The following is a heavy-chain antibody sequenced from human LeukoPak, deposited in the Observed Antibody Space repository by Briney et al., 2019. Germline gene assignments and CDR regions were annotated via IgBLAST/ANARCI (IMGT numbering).Heavy chain of an antibody. J-gene: IGHJ5*02. CDR2: TYYRSMWYN. CDR1: GDSVSSNSVA. V-gene: IGHV6-1*01. CDR3: ARRLTQYDCFDP. Sequence: SQTLSLTCAISGDSVSSNSVAWNWIRQSPSRGLEWLGRTYYRSMWYNDYAVSVRGRITVNPDTSKNQFSLHLNSVTPEDTAVYYCARRLTQYDCFDPWGQGILVTVSS. D-gene: IGHD2-2*01.